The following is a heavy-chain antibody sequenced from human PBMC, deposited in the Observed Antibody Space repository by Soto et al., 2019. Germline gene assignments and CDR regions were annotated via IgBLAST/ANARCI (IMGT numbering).Heavy chain of an antibody. CDR1: GFTFSSYG. V-gene: IGHV3-33*01. CDR3: ARVGLAAAGIDY. D-gene: IGHD6-13*01. Sequence: GSLLLPCAASGFTFSSYGMHWVRQAPGKGLEWVAVIWYDGSNKYYADSVKGRFTISRDNSKNTLYLQMNSLRAEDTAVYYCARVGLAAAGIDYWGQGTLVTVSS. CDR2: IWYDGSNK. J-gene: IGHJ4*02.